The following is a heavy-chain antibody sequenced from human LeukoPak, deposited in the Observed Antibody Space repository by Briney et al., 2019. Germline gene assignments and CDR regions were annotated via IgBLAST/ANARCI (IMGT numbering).Heavy chain of an antibody. CDR2: ITGSGGST. Sequence: GGTLRLSCAASGFTFSSYGMSWVRQAPGKGLEWVSAITGSGGSTYYPGSVKGRFTISRENAKNSLYLQMNSLRAGDTAVYYCARVRKYSGYYSWYFDLWGRGTLVTVSS. CDR1: GFTFSSYG. CDR3: ARVRKYSGYYSWYFDL. D-gene: IGHD5-12*01. J-gene: IGHJ2*01. V-gene: IGHV3-23*01.